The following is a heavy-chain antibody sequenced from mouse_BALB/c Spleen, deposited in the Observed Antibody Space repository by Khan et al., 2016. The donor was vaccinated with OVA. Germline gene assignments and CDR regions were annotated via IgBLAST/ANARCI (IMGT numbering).Heavy chain of an antibody. Sequence: QMQLVQSGAELVKPGASVKMSCKASGYTFTTYWMHWVKQRPGQGLEWIGYINPTSGYTDYNEKFKDRATLSADKSSSTAYMQLSSLTSEDSAVYYCTRDRIDYWGQGTTLTVSS. CDR3: TRDRIDY. V-gene: IGHV1-7*01. CDR2: INPTSGYT. CDR1: GYTFTTYW. J-gene: IGHJ2*01.